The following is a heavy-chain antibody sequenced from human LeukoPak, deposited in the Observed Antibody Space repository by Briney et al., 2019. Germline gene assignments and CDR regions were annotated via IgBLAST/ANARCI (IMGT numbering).Heavy chain of an antibody. Sequence: GGSLRLSCTASGFTFSNYAMSWVRQAPGKGLEWVSAITGSGGNTYYADSVKGRFTISRDNSKNTVFLQMNSLRAEDTAVYYCAKWGDYDVLTGYYVSDYWGQGTLVTVSS. CDR2: ITGSGGNT. CDR3: AKWGDYDVLTGYYVSDY. CDR1: GFTFSNYA. V-gene: IGHV3-23*01. J-gene: IGHJ4*02. D-gene: IGHD3-9*01.